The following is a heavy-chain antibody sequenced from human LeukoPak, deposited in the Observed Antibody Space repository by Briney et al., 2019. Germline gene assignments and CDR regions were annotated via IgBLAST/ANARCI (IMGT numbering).Heavy chain of an antibody. J-gene: IGHJ6*03. D-gene: IGHD3-3*02. CDR2: IYTSGST. Sequence: PSETLSLTCAVYGGSFSGYYWSWIRQPAGKGLEWIGRIYTSGSTNYNPSLKSRVTMSVDTSKNQFSLKLSSVTAADTAVYYCARDSTHGLYYYYYMDVWGKGTTVTVSS. CDR1: GGSFSGYY. CDR3: ARDSTHGLYYYYYMDV. V-gene: IGHV4-4*07.